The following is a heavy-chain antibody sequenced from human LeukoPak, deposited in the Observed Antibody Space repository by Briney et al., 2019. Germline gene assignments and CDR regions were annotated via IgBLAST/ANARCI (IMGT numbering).Heavy chain of an antibody. V-gene: IGHV3-23*01. Sequence: GGSLRLSCAASGFTFSSYAMSWVRQAPGKGLEWVSAISGSGGSTYYADSVKGRFTISRDNSKNTLYLQMNSLRAEDTAVYYCAKSYYDSSGYYQLRIVDYWGQGTLVTVSS. J-gene: IGHJ4*02. CDR1: GFTFSSYA. CDR2: ISGSGGST. CDR3: AKSYYDSSGYYQLRIVDY. D-gene: IGHD3-22*01.